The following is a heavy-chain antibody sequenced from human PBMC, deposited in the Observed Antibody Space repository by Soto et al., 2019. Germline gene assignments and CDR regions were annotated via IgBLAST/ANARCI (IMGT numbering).Heavy chain of an antibody. J-gene: IGHJ4*02. CDR1: GGTFSSL. V-gene: IGHV1-69*01. Sequence: HVQVVQSRSEVKKPGSSVKVSCKASGGTFSSLNWVRQAPGQGLEWMGGIIPIFGRGDPAQKFQGRVTITADESTSTAYLEVTNLRSEDTAVYYCASKPHSGSHFDSWGEGTLVTVSS. CDR2: IIPIFGRG. D-gene: IGHD1-26*01. CDR3: ASKPHSGSHFDS.